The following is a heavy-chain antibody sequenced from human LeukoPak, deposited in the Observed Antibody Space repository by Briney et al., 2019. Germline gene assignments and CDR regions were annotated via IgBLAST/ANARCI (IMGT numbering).Heavy chain of an antibody. Sequence: GGSLRLSCAASGFTFSSYGMHWVRQAPGKGLEWVAVIWYDGSNKYYADSVKGRFTISRDNSKNTLYLQMNSLRAEDTAVYYCAREVYSGLVDYYGMDVWGQGTTVTVSS. CDR3: AREVYSGLVDYYGMDV. J-gene: IGHJ6*02. V-gene: IGHV3-33*01. CDR1: GFTFSSYG. CDR2: IWYDGSNK. D-gene: IGHD6-19*01.